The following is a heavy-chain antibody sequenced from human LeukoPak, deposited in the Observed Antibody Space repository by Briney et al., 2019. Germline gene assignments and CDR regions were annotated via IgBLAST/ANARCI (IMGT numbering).Heavy chain of an antibody. D-gene: IGHD3-10*01. J-gene: IGHJ4*02. CDR2: INHSGST. V-gene: IGHV4-34*01. CDR3: ARDCITMVQGVIIYYFDY. Sequence: SETLSLTCAVYGGSFSGYYWSWIRQPPGKGLEWIGEINHSGSTNYNPSLKSRGTISVDTSKNQFSLKLSSVTAADTAVYYCARDCITMVQGVIIYYFDYWGQGTLVTVSS. CDR1: GGSFSGYY.